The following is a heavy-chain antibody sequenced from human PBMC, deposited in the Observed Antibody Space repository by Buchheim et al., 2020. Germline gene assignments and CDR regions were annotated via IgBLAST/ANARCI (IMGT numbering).Heavy chain of an antibody. CDR2: ISSSGRAV. CDR3: ARGWSWELGLRSYYYYYMDV. Sequence: EVQLVESGGGLVQPGGSLRLSCAASGFTFSSYEMNWVRQAPGKGLEWVSYISSSGRAVYYADSVKGRFTISRDNAKNSLYLQMNSLRAEDTAVHYCARGWSWELGLRSYYYYYMDVWGEGTT. J-gene: IGHJ6*03. D-gene: IGHD1-26*01. V-gene: IGHV3-48*03. CDR1: GFTFSSYE.